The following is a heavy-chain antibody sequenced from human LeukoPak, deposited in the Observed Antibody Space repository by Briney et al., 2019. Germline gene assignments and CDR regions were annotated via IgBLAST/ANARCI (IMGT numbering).Heavy chain of an antibody. CDR3: ARIGYSSSSFDY. D-gene: IGHD6-13*01. V-gene: IGHV3-7*01. CDR2: IKQDGSEK. CDR1: GFRFTNYW. J-gene: IGHJ4*02. Sequence: PGGSLRLSCAASGFRFTNYWMSWVRQAPGKGLEWVANIKQDGSEKDYVDSMKGRFTISRDNAKNSVYLQVNSLRAEGTAVYYCARIGYSSSSFDYWGQGTLVTVSS.